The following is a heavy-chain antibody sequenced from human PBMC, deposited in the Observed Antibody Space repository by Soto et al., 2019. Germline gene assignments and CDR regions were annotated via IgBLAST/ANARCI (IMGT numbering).Heavy chain of an antibody. J-gene: IGHJ5*02. V-gene: IGHV1-46*01. CDR1: GYTFTSYY. D-gene: IGHD4-4*01. CDR3: AISLTVTTRWFDP. CDR2: INPSGGST. Sequence: ASVKVSCKASGYTFTSYYMHWVRQAPGQGLEWMGIINPSGGSTSYAQKFQGRVTMTRDTSTSTVYMELSSLRSEDTAVYYCAISLTVTTRWFDPWGQGTLVTVSS.